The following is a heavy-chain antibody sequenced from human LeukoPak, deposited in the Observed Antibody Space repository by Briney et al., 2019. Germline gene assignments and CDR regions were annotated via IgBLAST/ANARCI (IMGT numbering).Heavy chain of an antibody. CDR3: ARDSERHDSSGYDFVYFDY. V-gene: IGHV3-20*04. D-gene: IGHD3-22*01. Sequence: GGSLRLSCAASGFTFDDYGMSWVRQAPGKGLEWVSGINWNGGSTGYADSVKGRFTISRDNAKNSLYLQMNSLRAEDTALYYCARDSERHDSSGYDFVYFDYWGQGTLVTVSS. J-gene: IGHJ4*02. CDR2: INWNGGST. CDR1: GFTFDDYG.